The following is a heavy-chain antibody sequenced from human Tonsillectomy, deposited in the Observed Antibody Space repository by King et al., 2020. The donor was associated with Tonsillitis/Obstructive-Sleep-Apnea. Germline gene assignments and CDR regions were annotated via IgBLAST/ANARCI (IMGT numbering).Heavy chain of an antibody. J-gene: IGHJ6*03. V-gene: IGHV1-46*01. CDR2: INPSGGST. CDR1: GYTFTSYS. CDR3: ATACHDTREMGYFYHYMDV. D-gene: IGHD3-22*01. Sequence: VQLVESGAEVKKPGASVKVSCKASGYTFTSYSMHWVRQAPGQGLQWMGIINPSGGSTTYAQNFQGRVTMTSDTYTSTLYMELSSLRSEDTAVYYCATACHDTREMGYFYHYMDVWGKGTTVTVSS.